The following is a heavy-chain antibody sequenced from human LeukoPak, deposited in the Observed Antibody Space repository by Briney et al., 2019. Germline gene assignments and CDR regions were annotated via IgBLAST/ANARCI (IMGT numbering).Heavy chain of an antibody. J-gene: IGHJ4*02. D-gene: IGHD1-26*01. V-gene: IGHV3-21*01. CDR2: ISSSSTYI. CDR1: GFTFSSYS. CDR3: ARGDSGSYYFDY. Sequence: PGGSLRLSRAASGFTFSSYSMNWVRQAPGKGLEWVSSISSSSTYIYYADSVKGRFTISRDNAKNSLYLQMNSLRAEDTAVYYCARGDSGSYYFDYWGQGTLVTVSS.